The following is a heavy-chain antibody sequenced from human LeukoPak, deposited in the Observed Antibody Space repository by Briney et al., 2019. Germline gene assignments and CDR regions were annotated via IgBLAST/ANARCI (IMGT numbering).Heavy chain of an antibody. CDR3: ARVGVGWSAAAMDY. V-gene: IGHV3-7*03. D-gene: IGHD2-2*01. CDR2: IKTDGSEK. Sequence: GGSLRLSCEGSGFTFSNYWMGWVRQAPGKGLQWVANIKTDGSEKYYVDSVKGRFTISRDNAKNSLYLQMNSLRAEDTAVYYCARVGVGWSAAAMDYWGQGTLVTVSS. J-gene: IGHJ4*02. CDR1: GFTFSNYW.